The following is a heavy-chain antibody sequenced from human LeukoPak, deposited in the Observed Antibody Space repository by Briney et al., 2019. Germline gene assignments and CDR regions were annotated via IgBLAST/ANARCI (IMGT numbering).Heavy chain of an antibody. CDR2: IKQDGSEK. Sequence: SGGSLRLSCAASGFTFSTSWMTWVRQAPGKGLEWMANIKQDGSEKYYVDSVKGRFAVSRDNAKNSLYLQMNSLRAEDTAVYYCARAQSGFWSGYCFDYWGQGTLVTVSS. D-gene: IGHD3-3*01. V-gene: IGHV3-7*01. J-gene: IGHJ4*02. CDR1: GFTFSTSW. CDR3: ARAQSGFWSGYCFDY.